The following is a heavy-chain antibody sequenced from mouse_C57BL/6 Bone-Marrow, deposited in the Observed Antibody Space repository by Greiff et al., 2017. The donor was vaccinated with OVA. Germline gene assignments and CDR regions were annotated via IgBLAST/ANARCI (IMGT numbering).Heavy chain of an antibody. CDR3: ASYSNPYCDY. Sequence: VQLQESGPELVKPGASVKISCKASGYAFSSSWMNWVKQRPGKGLEWIGRIYPGDGDTNYNGKFKGKATLTADKSSSTAYMQLSSLTSEDSAVYFCASYSNPYCDYWGQGTTLTVSS. D-gene: IGHD2-5*01. CDR2: IYPGDGDT. CDR1: GYAFSSSW. V-gene: IGHV1-82*01. J-gene: IGHJ2*01.